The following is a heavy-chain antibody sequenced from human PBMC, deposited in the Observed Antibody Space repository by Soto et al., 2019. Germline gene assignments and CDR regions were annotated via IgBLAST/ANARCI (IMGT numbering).Heavy chain of an antibody. CDR1: GFSFISYW. J-gene: IGHJ6*03. D-gene: IGHD3-10*01. Sequence: GGSLRLSCAASGFSFISYWMSWVRQAPGKGLEWVANIKQDGSEKYYVDSVKGRFTISRDNAKNSLYLQMNSLRAEDTAMYYCARASRWFGELDYYFYIDVWGKGSTVTVSS. CDR3: ARASRWFGELDYYFYIDV. V-gene: IGHV3-7*01. CDR2: IKQDGSEK.